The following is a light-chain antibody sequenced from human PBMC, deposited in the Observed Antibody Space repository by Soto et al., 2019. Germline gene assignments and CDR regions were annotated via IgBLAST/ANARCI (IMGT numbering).Light chain of an antibody. V-gene: IGKV1-16*01. CDR3: QQYKSYPIT. CDR1: QDINKS. Sequence: DIQMTQSPSSLSPSVGDKVTITCRASQDINKSLDWFQQKPGKASKSLIYAASSLQSGVPSRFSGSGSAIDFTLTISSLQPEDFATYYCQQYKSYPITFGQGIRLEVK. J-gene: IGKJ5*01. CDR2: AAS.